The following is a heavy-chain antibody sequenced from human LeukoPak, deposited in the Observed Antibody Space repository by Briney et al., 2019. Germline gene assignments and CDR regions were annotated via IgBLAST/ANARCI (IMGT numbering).Heavy chain of an antibody. V-gene: IGHV3-30-3*01. J-gene: IGHJ4*02. CDR1: GFTFSSYA. CDR3: ARGAHIVVVPAATGADYFDS. Sequence: GRSLRLSCAASGFTFSSYAIHWVRQAPGKGLEWVAVISYGGSNKYYADSVKGRFTISRDNSKNTLYLQMNSLRAEDTAVYYCARGAHIVVVPAATGADYFDSWGQGTLVTVSS. CDR2: ISYGGSNK. D-gene: IGHD2-2*01.